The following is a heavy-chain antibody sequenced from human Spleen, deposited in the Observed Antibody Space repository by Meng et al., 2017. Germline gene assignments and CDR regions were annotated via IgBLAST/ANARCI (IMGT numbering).Heavy chain of an antibody. Sequence: GESLKISCAASGFTVSSNYMSWVRQAPGKGLEWVSVIFSGGSTYYADSVKGRFTISRDNSKNTLYLQMNSLRAEDTAVYYCARGLLSGSGWYEDYYYYYGMDVWGQGTTVTVSS. J-gene: IGHJ6*02. CDR1: GFTVSSNY. D-gene: IGHD6-19*01. CDR2: IFSGGST. CDR3: ARGLLSGSGWYEDYYYYYGMDV. V-gene: IGHV3-53*01.